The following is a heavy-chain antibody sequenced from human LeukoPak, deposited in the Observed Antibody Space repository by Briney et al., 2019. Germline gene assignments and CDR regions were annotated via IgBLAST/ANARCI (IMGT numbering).Heavy chain of an antibody. J-gene: IGHJ5*02. CDR1: GYSISRGYS. CDR2: MYHGGST. Sequence: SETLSLTCTVSGYSISRGYSWAWIRQSPGKGLEWIGTMYHGGSTDYTPSLKSRVTVSADTSKNQFSLRLTSVTASDTAVYYCARDPGLNWFDPWGQGTLVTVSS. CDR3: ARDPGLNWFDP. V-gene: IGHV4-38-2*02. D-gene: IGHD3-10*01.